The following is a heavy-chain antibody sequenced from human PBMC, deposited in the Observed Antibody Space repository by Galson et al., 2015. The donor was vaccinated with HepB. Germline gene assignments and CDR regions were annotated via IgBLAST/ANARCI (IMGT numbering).Heavy chain of an antibody. D-gene: IGHD3-16*01. J-gene: IGHJ6*02. CDR1: GFTFSSYW. V-gene: IGHV3-7*03. CDR2: INQDGSSK. CDR3: ARRIRLGRGIITKPDYYYGMDV. Sequence: LRLSCAASGFTFSSYWMNWVRQAPGKGLEWVAHINQDGSSKYYVDSVKGRFTISRDNAKDSVYLQLDSLRAEDTAVYYCARRIRLGRGIITKPDYYYGMDVWGQGTTVTVAS.